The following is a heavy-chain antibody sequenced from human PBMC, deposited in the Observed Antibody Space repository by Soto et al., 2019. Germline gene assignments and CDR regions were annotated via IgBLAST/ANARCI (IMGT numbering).Heavy chain of an antibody. D-gene: IGHD2-15*01. CDR1: VASLTIISYT. V-gene: IGHV4-39*01. CDR3: TRHAIGVVVPAAIRN. CDR2: IYYTGTS. J-gene: IGHJ4*02. Sequence: QLQDPGPGLVNPSETLSLTSAFPVASLTIISYTWNWIAKPPGKGRGWIGTIYYTGTSNYNPSLKCRVTISVDTSKNQFSLNLSSVTAADTAVYYCTRHAIGVVVPAAIRNWGQGSLVTVSS.